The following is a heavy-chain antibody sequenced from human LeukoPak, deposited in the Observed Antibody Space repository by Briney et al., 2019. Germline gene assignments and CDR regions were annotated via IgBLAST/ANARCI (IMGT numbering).Heavy chain of an antibody. CDR1: GFTFSSYA. CDR3: AKRVWSGYSPLDY. Sequence: GGSLRLSCAASGFTFSSYAMSWVRQAPGKGLEWVSAISGSGGSTYYADSVKGRFTISRDNPKNTLYLQMNSLRAEDTAVYYCAKRVWSGYSPLDYWGQGTLVTVSS. D-gene: IGHD3-3*01. V-gene: IGHV3-23*01. CDR2: ISGSGGST. J-gene: IGHJ4*02.